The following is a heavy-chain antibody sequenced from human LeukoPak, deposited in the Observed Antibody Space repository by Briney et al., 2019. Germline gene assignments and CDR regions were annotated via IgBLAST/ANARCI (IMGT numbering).Heavy chain of an antibody. J-gene: IGHJ5*02. V-gene: IGHV3-30*02. CDR2: IRYDGSNK. CDR1: GFTFSSYG. CDR3: AKDGDTYYDILTGYSSNWFDP. D-gene: IGHD3-9*01. Sequence: GGSLRLSCAASGFTFSSYGMHWVRQAPGKGLEWVAFIRYDGSNKYYADSVKGRFTISRDNSKNTLYLQMNSLRAEDTAVYYCAKDGDTYYDILTGYSSNWFDPWGQGTLVTVSS.